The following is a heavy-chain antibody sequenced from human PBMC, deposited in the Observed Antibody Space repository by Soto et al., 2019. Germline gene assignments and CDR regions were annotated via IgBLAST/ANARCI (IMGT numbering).Heavy chain of an antibody. CDR2: IYHSGST. Sequence: SETLSLTCAVSGGSISSGGYSWSWIRQPPGKGLEWIGYIYHSGSTYYNPSLKSRVTISVDRSKNQFSLKLSSVTAADTAVYYCARQSGGSGYYLFDYWGQGTLVTVSS. CDR1: GGSISSGGYS. CDR3: ARQSGGSGYYLFDY. D-gene: IGHD3-3*01. J-gene: IGHJ4*02. V-gene: IGHV4-30-2*01.